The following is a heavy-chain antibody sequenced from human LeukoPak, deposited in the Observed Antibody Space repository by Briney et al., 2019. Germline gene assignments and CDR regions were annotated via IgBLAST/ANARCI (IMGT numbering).Heavy chain of an antibody. Sequence: GGSLRLSCAASGFTFSGSAMHWVRQASGKGLEGVGRIRSKANSYATAYAASVKGRFTISRDDSKNTAYLQMNSLKTEDTAVYYCTNYGDYFRSQGQYRDYWGQGTLVTVSS. V-gene: IGHV3-73*01. CDR3: TNYGDYFRSQGQYRDY. CDR2: IRSKANSYAT. CDR1: GFTFSGSA. J-gene: IGHJ4*02. D-gene: IGHD4-17*01.